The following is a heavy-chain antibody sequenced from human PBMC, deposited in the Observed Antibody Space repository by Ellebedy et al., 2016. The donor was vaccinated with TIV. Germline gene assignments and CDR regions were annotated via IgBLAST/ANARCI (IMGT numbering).Heavy chain of an antibody. J-gene: IGHJ6*02. V-gene: IGHV3-33*01. CDR3: AREPMVRGVIRRGYAMDV. CDR2: IWYDGSNK. CDR1: CSTLSSYC. Sequence: GESLKISXAALCSTLSSYCMPRLSQAPGKGLEWVAVIWYDGSNKYYADSVKGRFTISRDNSKNTLYLQMNSLRAEDTAVYYCAREPMVRGVIRRGYAMDVWGQGTTVTVSS. D-gene: IGHD3-10*01.